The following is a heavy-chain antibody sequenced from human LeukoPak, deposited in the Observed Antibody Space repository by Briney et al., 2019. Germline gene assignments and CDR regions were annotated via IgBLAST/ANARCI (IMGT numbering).Heavy chain of an antibody. J-gene: IGHJ4*02. Sequence: SVKVSCKASGGTFSSYAISWVRQAPGQGLEWMGGIIPIFGTANYAQKFQGRVTITTDESTSTAYMELSSLSSEDTAVYYCASPYSSSTTFDYWGQGTLVTVSS. CDR3: ASPYSSSTTFDY. D-gene: IGHD6-6*01. V-gene: IGHV1-69*05. CDR1: GGTFSSYA. CDR2: IIPIFGTA.